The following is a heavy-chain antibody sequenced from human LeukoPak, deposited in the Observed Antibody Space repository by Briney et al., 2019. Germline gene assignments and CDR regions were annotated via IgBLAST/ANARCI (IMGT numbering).Heavy chain of an antibody. V-gene: IGHV4-39*02. CDR3: AREVTDYCSSTSCYTGYDDY. J-gene: IGHJ4*02. D-gene: IGHD2-2*02. Sequence: SETLSFTCTVSGGSISSSSYYWGWIRQPPGKGLEWIGSIYYSGSTYYNPSLKSRVTISVDTSKNQFSLKLSSVTAADTAVYYCAREVTDYCSSTSCYTGYDDYWGQGTLITVSS. CDR1: GGSISSSSYY. CDR2: IYYSGST.